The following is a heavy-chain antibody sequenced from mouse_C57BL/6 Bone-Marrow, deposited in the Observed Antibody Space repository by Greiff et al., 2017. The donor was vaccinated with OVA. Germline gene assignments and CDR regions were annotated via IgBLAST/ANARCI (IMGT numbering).Heavy chain of an antibody. Sequence: EVQLVESGGGLVQPGESLKLSCESNEYEFPSHDMSWVRKTPEKRLELVAAINSDGGSTYYPDTMERRFIISRDNTKKTLYLQMSSLRSEDTALYYCARPVSFAIVTTYYAMDYWGQGTSVTVSS. CDR2: INSDGGST. CDR1: EYEFPSHD. J-gene: IGHJ4*01. V-gene: IGHV5-2*01. D-gene: IGHD2-5*01. CDR3: ARPVSFAIVTTYYAMDY.